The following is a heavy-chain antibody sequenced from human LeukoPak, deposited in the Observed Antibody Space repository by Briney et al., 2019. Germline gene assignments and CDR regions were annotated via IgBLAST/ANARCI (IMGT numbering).Heavy chain of an antibody. CDR2: ISAYNGNT. D-gene: IGHD2-15*01. CDR1: GYTFTSYG. V-gene: IGHV1-18*01. CDR3: ARVPPYCSGGSCCSYWFDP. J-gene: IGHJ5*02. Sequence: GASVKVSCKASGYTFTSYGISWVRQAPEQGLEWMGWISAYNGNTNYAQKLQGRVTMTTDTSTSTAYMELRSLRSDDTAVYYCARVPPYCSGGSCCSYWFDPWGQGTLVTVSS.